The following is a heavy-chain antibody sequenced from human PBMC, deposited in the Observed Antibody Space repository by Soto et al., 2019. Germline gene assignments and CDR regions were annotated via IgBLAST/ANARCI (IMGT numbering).Heavy chain of an antibody. V-gene: IGHV4-59*01. CDR3: AQTTGWPGFDH. CDR2: IYNGEST. J-gene: IGHJ4*02. Sequence: QVQLQESGPGLVKPSETMSLTCTASGASISNYYWNWIRQPPGKGLEWIGHIYNGESTNYNPSLKSRVTISVDTCKNQFSLNLGSVTAADTAVYYCAQTTGWPGFDHWGQGILVTVSS. D-gene: IGHD6-19*01. CDR1: GASISNYY.